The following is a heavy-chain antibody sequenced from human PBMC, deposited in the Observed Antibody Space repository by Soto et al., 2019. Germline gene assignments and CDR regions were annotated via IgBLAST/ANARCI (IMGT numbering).Heavy chain of an antibody. J-gene: IGHJ6*02. CDR1: GFTFSSYW. CDR2: INSDGSST. V-gene: IGHV3-74*01. D-gene: IGHD1-1*01. CDR3: ARALKRTRQLTTYYYYGMDV. Sequence: GGSLRLSCAASGFTFSSYWMHWVRQAPGKGLVWVSRINSDGSSTSYADSVKGRFTISRDNAKNTLYLQMNSLRAEDTAVYYCARALKRTRQLTTYYYYGMDVWGQGTTVTVSS.